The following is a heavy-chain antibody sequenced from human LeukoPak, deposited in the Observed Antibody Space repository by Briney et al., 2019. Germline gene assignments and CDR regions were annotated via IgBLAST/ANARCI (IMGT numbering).Heavy chain of an antibody. J-gene: IGHJ6*03. CDR1: GLIFSSYG. CDR2: IRHDESKT. Sequence: QPGGSLRLSCAASGLIFSSYGMHWVRQAPGEGLEWVAYIRHDESKTFYADSVKGRFTISRDNSKNTLYLQMHSLRAEDTALYYCAKPAIPSAYQGTYYMDVWGKGTTVTVSS. V-gene: IGHV3-30*02. CDR3: AKPAIPSAYQGTYYMDV. D-gene: IGHD3-16*01.